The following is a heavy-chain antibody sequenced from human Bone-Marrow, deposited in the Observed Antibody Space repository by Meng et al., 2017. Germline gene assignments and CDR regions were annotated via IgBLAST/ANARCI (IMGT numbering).Heavy chain of an antibody. Sequence: SETLSLTCTVSGASITTYYWTWIRQSPGKGLEWIGYIFYSGGTNYNPSLKSRVTISVDTSKNHFSLKLSSVTAADTALYYCARKRHERLNGGDDGLDVWGQGTTVTVSS. CDR2: IFYSGGT. CDR1: GASITTYY. D-gene: IGHD4-23*01. CDR3: ARKRHERLNGGDDGLDV. J-gene: IGHJ6*02. V-gene: IGHV4-59*01.